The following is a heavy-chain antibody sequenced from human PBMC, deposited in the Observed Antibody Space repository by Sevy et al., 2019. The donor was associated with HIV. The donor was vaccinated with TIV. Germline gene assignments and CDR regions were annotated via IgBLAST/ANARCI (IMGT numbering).Heavy chain of an antibody. CDR2: ITSGGNSI. CDR3: ARVDYDDYTTWGTGYYYMDV. D-gene: IGHD4-17*01. J-gene: IGHJ6*03. CDR1: GFAFSDYY. Sequence: GGSLRLSCAVSGFAFSDYYMTWIRQAPGKGLEWVSYITSGGNSINYAGSVKGRFTVSRENTKNSLYLQMNSLRAEDTAVYYCARVDYDDYTTWGTGYYYMDVWGKGTMVTVSS. V-gene: IGHV3-11*01.